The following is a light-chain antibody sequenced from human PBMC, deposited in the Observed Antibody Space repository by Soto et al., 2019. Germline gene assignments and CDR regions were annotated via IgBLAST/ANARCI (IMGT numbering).Light chain of an antibody. V-gene: IGKV3-11*01. CDR3: QQRTTLPSLS. CDR1: QSIDTY. J-gene: IGKJ4*01. CDR2: DTS. Sequence: EIVLTQSPGTLYLSPGERATLSCRASQSIDTYLAWYQQKPGQAPRLLIYDTSKRATGIPARFSGSGSGTDFTLTISRLEPEAFAVYYGQQRTTLPSLSFGGGTRVEL.